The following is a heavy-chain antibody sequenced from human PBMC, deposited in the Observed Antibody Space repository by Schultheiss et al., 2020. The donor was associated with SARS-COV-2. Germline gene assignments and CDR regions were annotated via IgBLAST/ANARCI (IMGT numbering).Heavy chain of an antibody. D-gene: IGHD6-19*01. CDR1: GGSISSGGYS. CDR2: INYSGST. J-gene: IGHJ5*02. CDR3: ARKSRWIAVAGAGWFDP. Sequence: SETLSLTCAVSGGSISSGGYSWSWIRQPPGKGLEWIGYINYSGSTNYNPSLKSRVTISVDTSKNQFSLKLSSVTAADTAVYYCARKSRWIAVAGAGWFDPWGQGTLVTVSS. V-gene: IGHV4-61*08.